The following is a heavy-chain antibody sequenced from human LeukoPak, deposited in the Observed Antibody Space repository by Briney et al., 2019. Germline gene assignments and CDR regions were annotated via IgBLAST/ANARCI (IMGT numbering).Heavy chain of an antibody. CDR3: ARWGGTRQYYFDY. V-gene: IGHV3-33*08. CDR2: TRFDGSIK. Sequence: GRSLRLSCAASGFNFSNHLLHWVRQAPGKGLGWVAVTRFDGSIKQYADSVKGRFTISRDDSKNTLYLQMNFLKSEDTAVYYCARWGGTRQYYFDYWGQGTLVTVSS. CDR1: GFNFSNHL. D-gene: IGHD1-1*01. J-gene: IGHJ4*02.